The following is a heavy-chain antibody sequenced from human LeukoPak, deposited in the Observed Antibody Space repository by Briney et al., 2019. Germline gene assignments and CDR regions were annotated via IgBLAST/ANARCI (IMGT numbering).Heavy chain of an antibody. CDR3: ARDLGFGAMPDY. CDR1: GFTFSSYG. V-gene: IGHV3-33*01. D-gene: IGHD2-2*01. J-gene: IGHJ4*02. CDR2: IWYDGSNK. Sequence: PGGSLRLSCAASGFTFSSYGMHWVRQAPGKGLEWVAVIWYDGSNKYYADSVKGRFTISRDNSKNTLYLQMNSLRAEDTAVYYCARDLGFGAMPDYWGQGTLVTVSS.